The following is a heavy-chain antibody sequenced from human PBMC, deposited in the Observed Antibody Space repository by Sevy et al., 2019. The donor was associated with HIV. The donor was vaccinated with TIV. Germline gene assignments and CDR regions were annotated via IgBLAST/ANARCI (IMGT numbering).Heavy chain of an antibody. CDR1: GFAFSSYA. J-gene: IGHJ6*02. CDR3: ARGRTDGMDV. V-gene: IGHV3-30-3*01. CDR2: ISYDATNK. Sequence: GGSLRLSCAASGFAFSSYAMHWVRQTPGKGLEWVAVISYDATNKFYAKSVKGRFTNSRDDSKKTMNMQMNSLRVEDTGVYYCARGRTDGMDVWGQGTTVTVSS.